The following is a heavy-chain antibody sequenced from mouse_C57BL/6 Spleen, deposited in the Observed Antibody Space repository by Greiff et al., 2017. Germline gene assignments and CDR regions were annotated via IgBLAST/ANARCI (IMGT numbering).Heavy chain of an antibody. J-gene: IGHJ3*01. D-gene: IGHD2-4*01. CDR3: ARGGLPAWFAY. CDR2: ISDGGSYT. V-gene: IGHV5-4*01. Sequence: EVQGVESGGGLVKPGGSLKLSCAASGFTFSSYAMSWVRQTPEKRLEWVATISDGGSYTYSPDNVKGRFTISRDNAKNNLYLQMSHRKSEDTAMYYCARGGLPAWFAYWGQGTLVTVSA. CDR1: GFTFSSYA.